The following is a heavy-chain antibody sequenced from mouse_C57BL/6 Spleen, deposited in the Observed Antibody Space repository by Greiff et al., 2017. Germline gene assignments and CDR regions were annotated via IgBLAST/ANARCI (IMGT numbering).Heavy chain of an antibody. CDR3: AALFITTVVDAMDY. J-gene: IGHJ4*01. CDR2: IHPNSGST. D-gene: IGHD1-1*01. Sequence: VQLQQPGAELVKPGASVKLSCKASGYTFTSYWMHWVKQRPGQGLEWIGMIHPNSGSTNYNEKFKSKATLTVDKSSSTAYMQLSSLTSEDSAVSYCAALFITTVVDAMDYWGQGTSVTVSS. CDR1: GYTFTSYW. V-gene: IGHV1-64*01.